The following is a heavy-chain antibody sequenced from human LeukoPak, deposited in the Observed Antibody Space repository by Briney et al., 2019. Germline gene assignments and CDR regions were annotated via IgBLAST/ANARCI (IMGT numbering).Heavy chain of an antibody. D-gene: IGHD4-11*01. CDR2: ISWNSGSI. CDR1: GFTFDDYA. J-gene: IGHJ3*02. V-gene: IGHV3-9*03. Sequence: PGRSLRLSCAASGFTFDDYAMHWVRHTPGKGLEWVSGISWNSGSIGYADSVKGRFTISRDNAKNSLYLQMNSLRAEDMALYYCAKDMGYSNFDAFDIWGQGTMVTVSS. CDR3: AKDMGYSNFDAFDI.